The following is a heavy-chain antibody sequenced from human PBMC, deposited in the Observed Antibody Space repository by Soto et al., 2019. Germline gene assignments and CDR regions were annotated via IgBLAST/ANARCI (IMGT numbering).Heavy chain of an antibody. CDR3: ASERVNIAVAGVNWFDP. CDR1: GGTFSSYA. V-gene: IGHV1-69*13. J-gene: IGHJ5*02. Sequence: SVKVSCKASGGTFSSYAISWLRQSAGQGLEWMGGIIPIFGTANYAQKFQGRVTITADESTSTAYMELSSLRSEDTAVYYCASERVNIAVAGVNWFDPWGQGTLVTVSS. CDR2: IIPIFGTA. D-gene: IGHD6-19*01.